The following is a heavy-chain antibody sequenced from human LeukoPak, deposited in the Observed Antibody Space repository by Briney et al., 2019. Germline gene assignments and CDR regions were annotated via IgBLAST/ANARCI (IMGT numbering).Heavy chain of an antibody. CDR3: ASPAAGTLTPVFDY. Sequence: GASVKVSCKASGGTFSSYAISWVRQAPGQGLEWMGGIIPIFGTANYAQKFQGRVTITADESTSTAYMELSSLRSEDTAVYHCASPAAGTLTPVFDYWGQGTLVTVSS. CDR1: GGTFSSYA. CDR2: IIPIFGTA. D-gene: IGHD6-13*01. J-gene: IGHJ4*02. V-gene: IGHV1-69*01.